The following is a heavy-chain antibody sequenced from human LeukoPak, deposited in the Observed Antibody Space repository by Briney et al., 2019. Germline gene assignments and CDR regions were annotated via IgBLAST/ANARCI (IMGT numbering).Heavy chain of an antibody. J-gene: IGHJ4*02. CDR2: MYSCGST. CDR3: ARVWSGSYSVGFDY. Sequence: GGSLRLSCAASGFTVSSNYMSWVRQAPGKGLEWVSVMYSCGSTYYADSVKGRFTISRDNSKNTLYLQMNSLRAEDTAVYYCARVWSGSYSVGFDYWGQGTLVTVSS. CDR1: GFTVSSNY. D-gene: IGHD1-26*01. V-gene: IGHV3-66*01.